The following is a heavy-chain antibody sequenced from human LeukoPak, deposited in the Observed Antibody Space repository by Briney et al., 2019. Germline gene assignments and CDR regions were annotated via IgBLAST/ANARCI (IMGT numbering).Heavy chain of an antibody. J-gene: IGHJ5*02. CDR3: ARDPSLYYDFWSGYHNNWLDP. CDR2: ISYDGSNK. Sequence: GGSLRLSCAASGFTFSSYAMHWVRQAPGKGLEWVAVISYDGSNKYYPDSVKGRFTISRDNSKNTLYLQMNSLRAEDTAVYYCARDPSLYYDFWSGYHNNWLDPWGQGTLVTVSS. V-gene: IGHV3-30*04. CDR1: GFTFSSYA. D-gene: IGHD3-3*01.